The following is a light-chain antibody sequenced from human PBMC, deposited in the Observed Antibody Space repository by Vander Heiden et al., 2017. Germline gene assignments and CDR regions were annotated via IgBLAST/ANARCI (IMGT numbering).Light chain of an antibody. CDR3: QQYYSTPGLAVYT. CDR1: QSVLYISNNKNY. J-gene: IGKJ2*01. CDR2: WAS. Sequence: DIVMTQSPDSLAVSLGERATINCKSSQSVLYISNNKNYLAWYQQKPGQPPKLLIYWASTRESGVPDRFSGSGSGTDFTLTISSLQAEDVAVYYCQQYYSTPGLAVYTFGQGTKLEIK. V-gene: IGKV4-1*01.